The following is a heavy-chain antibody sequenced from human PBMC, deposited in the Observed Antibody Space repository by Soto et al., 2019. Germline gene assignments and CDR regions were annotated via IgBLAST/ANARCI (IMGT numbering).Heavy chain of an antibody. CDR1: GFTFSSYA. CDR2: ISYDGSNK. J-gene: IGHJ2*01. CDR3: ARGGTGTFWYFDL. Sequence: QVQLVESGGGVVQPGRSLRLSCAASGFTFSSYAVHWVRQAPGKGLEWVAVISYDGSNKYYADSVKGRFTISRDISKNTLYLQMNSRRAEDTAVYYCARGGTGTFWYFDLWGRGTLVTVSS. V-gene: IGHV3-30-3*01.